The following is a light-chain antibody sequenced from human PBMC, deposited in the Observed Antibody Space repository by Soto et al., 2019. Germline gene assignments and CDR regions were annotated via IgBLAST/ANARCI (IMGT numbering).Light chain of an antibody. CDR2: DAS. V-gene: IGKV3-11*01. CDR1: QSVSSY. Sequence: EIVLTQSPATLSLSPGERATLSCRASQSVSSYLAWYQQKPGQAPRLLIYDASSRATGIPARFSGSGSGTDFTLTISSLEPEDFVVYYCQQRSNWLTFGGGAKVEI. CDR3: QQRSNWLT. J-gene: IGKJ4*01.